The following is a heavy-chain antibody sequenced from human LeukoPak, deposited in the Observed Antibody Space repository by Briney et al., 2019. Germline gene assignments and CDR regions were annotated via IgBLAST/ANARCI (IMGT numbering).Heavy chain of an antibody. CDR3: AARKSSEGNY. V-gene: IGHV3-23*01. D-gene: IGHD6-19*01. Sequence: GGSLRLSCAASGFTFSSYAMSWVRQAPGKGLEWVSAISGSGSSTYYADSVKGRFTISRDNSKNTLYLQMNSLRAEDTAVYYCAARKSSEGNYWGQGTLVTVSS. J-gene: IGHJ4*02. CDR2: ISGSGSST. CDR1: GFTFSSYA.